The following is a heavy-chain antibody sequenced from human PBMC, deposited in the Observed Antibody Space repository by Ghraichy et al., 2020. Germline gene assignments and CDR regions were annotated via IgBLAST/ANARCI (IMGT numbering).Heavy chain of an antibody. D-gene: IGHD2-15*01. CDR3: ARDKYCSGGSCDSGSRFDY. CDR2: IKQDGSEK. CDR1: GFTFSSYW. J-gene: IGHJ4*02. Sequence: GGSLRLSCAASGFTFSSYWMSWVRQAPGKGLEWVANIKQDGSEKNYVDSVKGRFTISRDNAENSLYLQVNSLRAEDTAIYYCARDKYCSGGSCDSGSRFDYWGRGSLVTVSS. V-gene: IGHV3-7*03.